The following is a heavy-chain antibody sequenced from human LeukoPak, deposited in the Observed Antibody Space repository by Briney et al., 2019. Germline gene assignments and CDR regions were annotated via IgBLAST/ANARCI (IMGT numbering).Heavy chain of an antibody. CDR3: AEGTFTTSFYYYYLDV. V-gene: IGHV4-39*01. D-gene: IGHD1-1*01. Sequence: PSETLSLTCGVSGASISSSRYYWNWIRQPPGKGLEWIGSIYYSGSTYYNPSLKSRVTISVDRAKNQFSLRLSSVTAADTAVYYCAEGTFTTSFYYYYLDVWGNGTTVTVSS. CDR2: IYYSGST. CDR1: GASISSSRYY. J-gene: IGHJ6*03.